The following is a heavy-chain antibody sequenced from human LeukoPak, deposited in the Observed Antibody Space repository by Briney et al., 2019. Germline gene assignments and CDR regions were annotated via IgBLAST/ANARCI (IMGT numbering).Heavy chain of an antibody. CDR2: INTNTGNP. Sequence: ASVKVSCKASGYTFTSYGIHWVRQAPGQGLEWMGWINTNTGNPTYAQGFTGRFVFSLETSVSTSYLQMNSLRAEDTAVYYCARGPGEGQQLGRYYYYYYYMDVWGKGTTVTVSS. J-gene: IGHJ6*03. V-gene: IGHV7-4-1*02. CDR1: GYTFTSYG. D-gene: IGHD6-13*01. CDR3: ARGPGEGQQLGRYYYYYYYMDV.